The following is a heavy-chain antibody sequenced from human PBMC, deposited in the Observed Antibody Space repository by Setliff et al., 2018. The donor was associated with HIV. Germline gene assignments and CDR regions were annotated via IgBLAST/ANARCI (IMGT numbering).Heavy chain of an antibody. CDR1: GGSFSGYC. V-gene: IGHV4-34*01. D-gene: IGHD6-13*01. Sequence: SETLSLTCAVYGGSFSGYCWSWIRHPPGKGLEWIGEIKHSGSTNYNPSLKSRVTISVDTSKNQFSLKLRSGTAADTAVYYCARVSCSSWYSIPRNYYYSMDVWGKGTTVTVSS. CDR3: ARVSCSSWYSIPRNYYYSMDV. CDR2: IKHSGST. J-gene: IGHJ6*03.